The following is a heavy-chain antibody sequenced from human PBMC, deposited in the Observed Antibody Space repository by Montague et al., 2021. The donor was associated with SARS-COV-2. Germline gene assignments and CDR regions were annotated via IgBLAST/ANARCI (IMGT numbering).Heavy chain of an antibody. V-gene: IGHV6-1*01. D-gene: IGHD6-19*01. CDR2: TYYRSKWYS. CDR1: GDSVSSNSVA. CDR3: VRYSGWFYFDF. Sequence: CAISGDSVSSNSVAWSWIRQFPSRGLEWLGRTYYRSKWYSDYAPSPRCRLTVNPDASKNEYSLELNYVTPEDAAVYYCVRYSGWFYFDFWGQGTLVTVSS. J-gene: IGHJ4*02.